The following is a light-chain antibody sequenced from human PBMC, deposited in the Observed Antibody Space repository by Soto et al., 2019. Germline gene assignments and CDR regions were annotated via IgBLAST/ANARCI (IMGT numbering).Light chain of an antibody. Sequence: QSVLTQPPSASGSPGQSVTISCTGTSSDVGGYNYVSWYQQHPGKAPKLMIYEVSKRPSGVPDRFSGSKSGNTASLTVSGLQAEDEADYYCSSYAGRNNSFVFRTGTKVTVL. V-gene: IGLV2-8*01. CDR1: SSDVGGYNY. J-gene: IGLJ1*01. CDR2: EVS. CDR3: SSYAGRNNSFV.